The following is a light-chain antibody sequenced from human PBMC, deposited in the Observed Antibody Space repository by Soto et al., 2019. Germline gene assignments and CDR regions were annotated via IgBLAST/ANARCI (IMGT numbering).Light chain of an antibody. V-gene: IGKV3-20*01. J-gene: IGKJ1*01. CDR2: GAS. CDR1: QDVPRSY. CDR3: QQYGSSRT. Sequence: EIVLTQSPGTLSLSPGEGATLSCRASQDVPRSYLAWYQQKPGQAPRLLIYGASIRATGIPDRFSGSGSGTDFTLTISRLEPEDFAVYYCQQYGSSRTFRQGTKVEIK.